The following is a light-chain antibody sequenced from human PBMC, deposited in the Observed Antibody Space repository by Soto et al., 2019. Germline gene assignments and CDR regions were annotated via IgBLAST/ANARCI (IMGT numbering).Light chain of an antibody. CDR2: KAS. V-gene: IGKV1-5*03. Sequence: DIQMTQSPSTLSASVGDRVTITCRASQSIGSWLAWYQQKPGKAPTLLIYKASSLESGVPSRFSGSGSGTELTLTISSLQPDDFATYYCQQYNSYSLYTFGQGTKLEIK. CDR1: QSIGSW. CDR3: QQYNSYSLYT. J-gene: IGKJ2*01.